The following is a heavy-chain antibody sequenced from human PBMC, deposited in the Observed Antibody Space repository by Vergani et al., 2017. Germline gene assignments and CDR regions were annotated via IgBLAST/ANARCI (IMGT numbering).Heavy chain of an antibody. CDR3: ARGRLARYSSSWNWFDP. V-gene: IGHV1-69*01. Sequence: QVQLVQSGAEVKQPGSSVKVSCKASGGTFSSYAISWVRQAHGQGLGWMGGVIPIFGTANYAQTFQGRVTITADESTSTAYMELSSLRSEDTAVYYCARGRLARYSSSWNWFDPWGQGTLVTVSS. D-gene: IGHD6-13*01. J-gene: IGHJ5*02. CDR2: VIPIFGTA. CDR1: GGTFSSYA.